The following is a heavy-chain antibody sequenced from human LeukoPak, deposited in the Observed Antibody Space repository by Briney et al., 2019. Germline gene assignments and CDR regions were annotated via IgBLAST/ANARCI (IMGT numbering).Heavy chain of an antibody. CDR2: LNSDGRNT. J-gene: IGHJ6*02. V-gene: IGHV3-74*01. CDR3: ARDNYYSIDV. CDR1: GFNFRDDT. Sequence: GGSLRLSCAASGFNFRDDTMHWVRQGPGKGLVWVARLNSDGRNTIYADSVKGRFTISRDNARNTLYLQMNSLRAEDTAVYYCARDNYYSIDVWGQGTTVIVSS.